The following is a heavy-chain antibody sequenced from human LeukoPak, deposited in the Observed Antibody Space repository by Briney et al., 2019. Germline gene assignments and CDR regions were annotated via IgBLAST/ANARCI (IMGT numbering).Heavy chain of an antibody. J-gene: IGHJ4*02. D-gene: IGHD3-10*01. CDR1: GFTFSSYA. V-gene: IGHV3-23*01. Sequence: GGSLRLSCAASGFTFSSYAMSWVPQAPGKGLEGVSAISGSGGSTYYADSVKGRFTISRDNSKNTLYLQMNSLRAEDTAVYYCAKPALSYSSGSYFDYWGQGTLVTVSS. CDR2: ISGSGGST. CDR3: AKPALSYSSGSYFDY.